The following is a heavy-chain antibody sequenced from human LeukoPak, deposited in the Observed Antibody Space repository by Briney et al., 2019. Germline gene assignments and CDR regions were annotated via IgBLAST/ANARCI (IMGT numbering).Heavy chain of an antibody. CDR2: IIPILGIA. D-gene: IGHD3-22*01. CDR1: GYTFTGYY. CDR3: ARSKRDSSGYSFDY. Sequence: ASVKVSCKASGYTFTGYYMHWVRQAPGQGLEWMGRIIPILGIANYAQKFQGRVTITADKSTSTAYMELSSLRSEDTAVYYCARSKRDSSGYSFDYWGQGTLVTVSS. J-gene: IGHJ4*02. V-gene: IGHV1-69*02.